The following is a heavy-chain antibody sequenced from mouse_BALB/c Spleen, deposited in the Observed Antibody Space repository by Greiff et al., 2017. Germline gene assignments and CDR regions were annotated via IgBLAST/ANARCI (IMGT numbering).Heavy chain of an antibody. CDR2: ISYDGSN. CDR1: GYSITSGYY. V-gene: IGHV3-6*02. D-gene: IGHD3-2*01. CDR3: ASQTYYYAMDY. J-gene: IGHJ4*01. Sequence: EVQLQESGPGLVKPSQSLSLTCSVTGYSITSGYYWNWIRQFPGNKLEWMGYISYDGSNNYNPSLKNRISITRDTSKNQFFLKLNSVTTEDTATYYCASQTYYYAMDYWGQGTSVTVSS.